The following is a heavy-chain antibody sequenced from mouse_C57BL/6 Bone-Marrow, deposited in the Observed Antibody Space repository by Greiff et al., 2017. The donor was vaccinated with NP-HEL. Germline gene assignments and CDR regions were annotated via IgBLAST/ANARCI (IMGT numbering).Heavy chain of an antibody. J-gene: IGHJ4*01. Sequence: VKLVESGPGLVQPSQSLSITCTVSGFSLTSYGVHWVRPSPGKGLEWLGVIWRGGSTDYNAAFMSRLSITKDNSKSQVFFKMNSLQADDTAIYYCAKKGGSSPYYYATDYWGQGTSVTVSS. D-gene: IGHD1-1*01. V-gene: IGHV2-5*01. CDR1: GFSLTSYG. CDR3: AKKGGSSPYYYATDY. CDR2: IWRGGST.